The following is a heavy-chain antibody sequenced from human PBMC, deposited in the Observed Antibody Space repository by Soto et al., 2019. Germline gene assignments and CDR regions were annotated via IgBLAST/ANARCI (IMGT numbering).Heavy chain of an antibody. CDR1: GFTVSSNY. J-gene: IGHJ6*03. Sequence: GGSLRLSCAASGFTVSSNYMSWVRQAPGKGLEWVSVIYSGGSTYYADSVKGRFTISRDNSKNTLYLQMNSLRAEDTAVYYCARAPSSGWQSYYYYYYMDVWGKGTTVTVSS. D-gene: IGHD6-19*01. V-gene: IGHV3-66*01. CDR2: IYSGGST. CDR3: ARAPSSGWQSYYYYYYMDV.